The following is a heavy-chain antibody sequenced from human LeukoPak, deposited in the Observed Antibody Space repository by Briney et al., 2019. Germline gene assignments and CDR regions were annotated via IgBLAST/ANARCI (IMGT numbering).Heavy chain of an antibody. CDR3: AKDRGPTVRSNWFDP. V-gene: IGHV3-23*01. D-gene: IGHD4-17*01. J-gene: IGHJ5*02. Sequence: GGSLRLSCAASGFTVSSNYMSWVRQAPGKGLEWVSAISGSGGSTYYADSVKGRFTISRDNSKNTLYLQMNSLRAEDTAVYYCAKDRGPTVRSNWFDPWGQGTLVTVSS. CDR2: ISGSGGST. CDR1: GFTVSSNY.